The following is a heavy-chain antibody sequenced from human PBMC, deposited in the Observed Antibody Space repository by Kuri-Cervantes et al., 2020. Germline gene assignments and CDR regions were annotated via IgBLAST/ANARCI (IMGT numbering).Heavy chain of an antibody. CDR3: ARGGSFPA. CDR1: GGAFSSYA. D-gene: IGHD1-26*01. J-gene: IGHJ5*02. V-gene: IGHV1-69*13. CDR2: IIPIFGTA. Sequence: SVKVSCKASGGAFSSYAISWVRQAPGQGLEWMGGIIPIFGTANYAQKFQGRVTITADESTSTAYMELSSLRSDDTGVYYCARGGSFPAWGQGTLVTVSS.